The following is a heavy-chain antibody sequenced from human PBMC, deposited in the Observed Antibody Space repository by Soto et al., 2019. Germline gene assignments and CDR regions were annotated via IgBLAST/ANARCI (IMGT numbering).Heavy chain of an antibody. Sequence: SETLSLTCTVSGGSISSSSYYWGWIRQPPGKGLEWIGSIYYSGSTYYNPSLKSRVTISVDTSKNQFSLKLSSVTAADTAVYYCARGAHYYDSSGYRVLRYFQHWGQGTLVTVSS. J-gene: IGHJ1*01. V-gene: IGHV4-39*01. CDR2: IYYSGST. D-gene: IGHD3-22*01. CDR1: GGSISSSSYY. CDR3: ARGAHYYDSSGYRVLRYFQH.